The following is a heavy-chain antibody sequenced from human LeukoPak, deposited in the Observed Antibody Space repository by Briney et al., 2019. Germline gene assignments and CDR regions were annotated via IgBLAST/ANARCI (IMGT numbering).Heavy chain of an antibody. V-gene: IGHV3-21*04. CDR2: ISRSSTFI. J-gene: IGHJ4*02. D-gene: IGHD3-22*01. CDR3: AKGLGYDSSGYYSGFDY. CDR1: GFTFSSYS. Sequence: GGSLRLSCVASGFTFSSYSMNWVRQAPGKGVEWVSSISRSSTFIYYADSVKGRFNISRDNSKNTLYLQMNSLRAEDTAVYYCAKGLGYDSSGYYSGFDYWGQGTLVTVSS.